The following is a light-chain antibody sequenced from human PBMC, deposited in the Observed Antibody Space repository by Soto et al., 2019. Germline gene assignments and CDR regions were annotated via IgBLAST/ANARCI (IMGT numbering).Light chain of an antibody. CDR2: EVS. J-gene: IGLJ1*01. CDR3: SAYTSSSTLV. CDR1: SSDVGGYNY. Sequence: QSVLTQPASVSGSPGQSITISCTGTSSDVGGYNYVSWYQQHPGKAPKLMIYEVSSRPSGVSHRFSGSKSGNTASLTISGIQAEDEADYYCSAYTSSSTLVFGTGTKLTVL. V-gene: IGLV2-14*01.